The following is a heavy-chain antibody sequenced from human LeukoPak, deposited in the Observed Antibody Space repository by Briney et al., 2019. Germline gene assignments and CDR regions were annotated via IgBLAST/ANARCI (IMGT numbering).Heavy chain of an antibody. CDR1: AFIFSGHW. J-gene: IGHJ5*02. D-gene: IGHD4-17*01. Sequence: GGSLRLSCEGSAFIFSGHWMNWVRQTPGKGLEWVASIKEDGSERQYVDSVKGRFSISRDNTKGSLFLQLNSLRAEDTAVYYCAKDRTTVTTFGNWFDPWGQGTLVTVSS. CDR3: AKDRTTVTTFGNWFDP. V-gene: IGHV3-7*03. CDR2: IKEDGSER.